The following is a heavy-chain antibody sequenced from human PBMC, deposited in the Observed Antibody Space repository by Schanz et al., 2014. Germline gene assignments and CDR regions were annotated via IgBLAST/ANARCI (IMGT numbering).Heavy chain of an antibody. CDR2: INAGTGNT. J-gene: IGHJ4*02. D-gene: IGHD6-13*01. CDR1: GYTFTSYG. CDR3: ARSGSSNWYCFDY. V-gene: IGHV1-3*01. Sequence: VQLEQSGAEVKKPGSSMKVSCKASGYTFTSYGINWVRQAPGQRLEWMGWINAGTGNTEYSQKFQGRVTITRDTLASTAYMEVSSLRSEDTAVYYCARSGSSNWYCFDYWGQGTLVTVSS.